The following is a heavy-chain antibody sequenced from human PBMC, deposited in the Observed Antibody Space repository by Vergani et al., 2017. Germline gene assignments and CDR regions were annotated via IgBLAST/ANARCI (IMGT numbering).Heavy chain of an antibody. Sequence: QVQLVESGGGVVQPGRSLRLSCAASGFTFSSYGMHWVRQAPGKGLERVAVISYDGSNKYYADSVKGRFTISRDNSKNTLYLQMNSLRAEDTAVYYCAKDHWWELPSGAFDIWGQGTMVTVSS. D-gene: IGHD1-26*01. V-gene: IGHV3-30*18. J-gene: IGHJ3*02. CDR2: ISYDGSNK. CDR1: GFTFSSYG. CDR3: AKDHWWELPSGAFDI.